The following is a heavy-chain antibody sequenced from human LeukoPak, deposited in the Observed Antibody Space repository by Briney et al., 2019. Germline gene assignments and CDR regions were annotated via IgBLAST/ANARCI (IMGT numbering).Heavy chain of an antibody. V-gene: IGHV3-21*01. CDR3: ARKSAAQDAFDI. CDR1: GFTFSSYS. J-gene: IGHJ3*02. CDR2: ISSSSSYI. D-gene: IGHD2-2*01. Sequence: GSLRLSCAASGFTFSSYSMNWVRQAPGKGLEWVSSISSSSSYIYYADSVKGRFTISRDNAKNSLYLQMNSLRAEDTAVYYCARKSAAQDAFDIWGQGTMVTVSS.